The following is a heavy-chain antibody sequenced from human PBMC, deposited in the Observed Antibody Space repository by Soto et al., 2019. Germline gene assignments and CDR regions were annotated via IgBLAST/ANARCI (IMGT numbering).Heavy chain of an antibody. D-gene: IGHD6-19*01. J-gene: IGHJ3*02. Sequence: SETLSLTCSVSGGSISSSTYYWGWIRQSPGKGLEWIGSIFYSGTTYYNPSLKSRVTISVDTSKNQFSLRLNSVTAADTAVYYCARHVHSSGSGWCAFDIWGQGTMVT. CDR1: GGSISSSTYY. V-gene: IGHV4-39*01. CDR2: IFYSGTT. CDR3: ARHVHSSGSGWCAFDI.